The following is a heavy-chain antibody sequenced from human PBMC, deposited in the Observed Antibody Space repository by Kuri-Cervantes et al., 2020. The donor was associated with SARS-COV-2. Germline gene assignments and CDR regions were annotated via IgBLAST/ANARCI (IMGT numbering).Heavy chain of an antibody. V-gene: IGHV3-7*01. CDR1: GFTFSSYW. J-gene: IGHJ3*02. CDR2: IKQDGSEK. Sequence: GESLKISCAASGFTFSSYWMSWVRQAPGKGLEWVANIKQDGSEKYYVDSVKGRFTISRDNAKNSLYLQMNSLRAEDTAVYYCARDSLSYYDSSGYYLTDAFDIWGQGTMVTVSS. D-gene: IGHD3-22*01. CDR3: ARDSLSYYDSSGYYLTDAFDI.